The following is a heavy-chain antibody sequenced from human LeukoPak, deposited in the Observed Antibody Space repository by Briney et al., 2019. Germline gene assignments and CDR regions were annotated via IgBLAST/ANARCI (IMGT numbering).Heavy chain of an antibody. J-gene: IGHJ6*03. CDR3: ARDAGQWAYYYYYMDV. Sequence: GGSLRLSCAASGFTFSSYWMHWVRQAPGKGLVWVSRINTDGSSTSYADSVKGRFTISRDKAKNTLYLQMNSLRAEDTAVYYCARDAGQWAYYYYYMDVWGKGTTVTVSS. D-gene: IGHD2-8*01. V-gene: IGHV3-74*01. CDR1: GFTFSSYW. CDR2: INTDGSST.